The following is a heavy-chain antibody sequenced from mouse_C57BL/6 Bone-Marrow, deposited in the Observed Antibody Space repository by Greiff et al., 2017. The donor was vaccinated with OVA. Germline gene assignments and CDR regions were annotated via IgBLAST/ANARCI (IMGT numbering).Heavy chain of an antibody. J-gene: IGHJ3*01. D-gene: IGHD2-5*01. CDR3: TVGLYSNYVWFAY. Sequence: EVKVEESGGGLVQPGGSMKLSCVASGFTFSNYWMNWVRQSPEKGLEWVAQIRLKSDNYATHYAESVKGRFTISRDDSKSSVYLQMNNLRAEDTGIYYCTVGLYSNYVWFAYWGQGTLVTVSA. V-gene: IGHV6-3*01. CDR1: GFTFSNYW. CDR2: IRLKSDNYAT.